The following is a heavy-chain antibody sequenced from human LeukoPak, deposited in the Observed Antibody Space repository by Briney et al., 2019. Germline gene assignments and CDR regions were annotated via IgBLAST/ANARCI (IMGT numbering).Heavy chain of an antibody. CDR3: ARDRSQEFDP. V-gene: IGHV3-21*01. CDR1: GFTFSRYS. D-gene: IGHD3-10*01. Sequence: GGSLRLSCAASGFTFSRYSMNWVRQAPGKGLEWVSSISSGSSYIYYADSVKGRFTISRDNAKNSLYLQMNSLRAEDTAVYYCARDRSQEFDPWGQGTLVTVSS. J-gene: IGHJ5*02. CDR2: ISSGSSYI.